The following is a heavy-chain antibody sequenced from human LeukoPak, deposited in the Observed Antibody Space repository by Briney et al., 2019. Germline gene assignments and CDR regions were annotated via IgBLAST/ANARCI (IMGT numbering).Heavy chain of an antibody. CDR1: GFTFSSYA. V-gene: IGHV3-23*01. CDR2: ISGSGGST. CDR3: AKDSPLGHYDSSGYLDY. Sequence: PGGSLRLSCAASGFTFSSYAMSWVRQAPGKGLEWVSAISGSGGSTYYADSVKGRFTISRDNSKNTLYLQMNSLRAEDTAVYYCAKDSPLGHYDSSGYLDYWGQGTLVTVSS. J-gene: IGHJ4*02. D-gene: IGHD3-22*01.